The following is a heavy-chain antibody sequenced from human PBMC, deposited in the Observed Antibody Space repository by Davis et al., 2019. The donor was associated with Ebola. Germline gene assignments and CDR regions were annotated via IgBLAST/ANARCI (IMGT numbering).Heavy chain of an antibody. V-gene: IGHV4-59*01. J-gene: IGHJ4*02. D-gene: IGHD3-22*01. CDR3: ARAGDEYYDSSGYYYFDY. Sequence: MPGGSLRLSCTVSGGSISSYYWSWIRQPPGKGLEWIGYIYYSGTTNYNPSLKSRVTISVDTSKNQFSLKLSSVTAADTAVYYCARAGDEYYDSSGYYYFDYWGQGTLVTVSS. CDR1: GGSISSYY. CDR2: IYYSGTT.